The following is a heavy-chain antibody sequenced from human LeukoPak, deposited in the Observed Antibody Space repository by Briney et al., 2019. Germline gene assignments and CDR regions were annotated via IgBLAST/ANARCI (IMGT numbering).Heavy chain of an antibody. V-gene: IGHV3-30*18. J-gene: IGHJ4*02. CDR3: AKDLGGGIVVLTHYYFDY. CDR2: ISYDGSNK. Sequence: GRSLRLSCAASGFTFSSYGMHWVRQAPGKGLEWVAVISYDGSNKYYADSVKGRFTISRDNSKNTLYLQMNSLRAEDTAVYYCAKDLGGGIVVLTHYYFDYWGQGTLVTVSS. D-gene: IGHD3-22*01. CDR1: GFTFSSYG.